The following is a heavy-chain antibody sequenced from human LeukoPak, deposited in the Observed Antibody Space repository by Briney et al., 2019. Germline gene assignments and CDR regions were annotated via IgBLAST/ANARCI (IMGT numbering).Heavy chain of an antibody. J-gene: IGHJ4*02. CDR2: INYSGTT. Sequence: ASQTLSLTCTVSGGSFSSGDYYWSWIRQPPGKGLEWIVYINYSGTTYYNPSLKSRITISVDTSKSQFSLRLTSVTAADTAVYYCARARSCTDGKCFRSFDYWGQGTLVTVSS. D-gene: IGHD2-8*01. CDR3: ARARSCTDGKCFRSFDY. CDR1: GGSFSSGDYY. V-gene: IGHV4-30-4*08.